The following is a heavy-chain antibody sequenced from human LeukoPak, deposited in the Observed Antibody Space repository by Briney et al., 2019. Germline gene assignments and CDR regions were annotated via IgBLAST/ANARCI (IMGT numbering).Heavy chain of an antibody. CDR1: GGSISSGGYY. D-gene: IGHD1-7*01. V-gene: IGHV4-31*03. CDR3: ARDLGLHPNWFDP. CDR2: IYYSGST. Sequence: SETLSLTCTVSGGSISSGGYYWSWIRQHPGKGLEWIGYIYYSGSTNYNPSLKSRVTISVDKSKNQFSLKLSSVTAADTAVYYCARDLGLHPNWFDPWGQGTLVTVSS. J-gene: IGHJ5*02.